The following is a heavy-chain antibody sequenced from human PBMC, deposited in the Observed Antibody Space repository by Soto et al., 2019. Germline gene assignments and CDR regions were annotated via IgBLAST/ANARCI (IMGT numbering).Heavy chain of an antibody. V-gene: IGHV3-23*01. CDR2: ITSSGAYT. CDR3: ARWATTGGFDF. CDR1: GFRFSSYA. D-gene: IGHD1-1*01. Sequence: EVQVLESGGGWVQPGGSLRVTCAASGFRFSSYALSWVRLAPGRGLEWVSGITSSGAYTYFADSVKGRFSISRDNSKNTLFLHMDSLQGDDTAIYFCARWATTGGFDFWGPGTRVTVSS. J-gene: IGHJ4*02.